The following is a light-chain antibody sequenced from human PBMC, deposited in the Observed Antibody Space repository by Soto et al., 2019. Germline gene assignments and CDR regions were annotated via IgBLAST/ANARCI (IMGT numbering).Light chain of an antibody. CDR3: QQYKSYWT. CDR2: KAT. J-gene: IGKJ1*01. Sequence: DIQMTQSPSTLSASIGDRVTITCRASQSISSWLAWYQQQPGKAPKLLIYKATSSESGVSSRFSGSGSGTVFSLTISSLQPDDSATYYCQQYKSYWTFGQGTKVEIK. CDR1: QSISSW. V-gene: IGKV1-5*03.